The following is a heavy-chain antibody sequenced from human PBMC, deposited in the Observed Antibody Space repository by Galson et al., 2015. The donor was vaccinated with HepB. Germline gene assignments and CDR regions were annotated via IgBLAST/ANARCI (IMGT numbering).Heavy chain of an antibody. CDR3: AKGRTYYYDSSGYGDAFDI. J-gene: IGHJ3*02. V-gene: IGHV3-30*18. Sequence: SLRLSCAASGFTFSSYGMHWVRQAPGKGLEWVAVISYDGSNKYYADSVKGRFTISRDNAKNSLYLQMNSLRAEDTALYYCAKGRTYYYDSSGYGDAFDIWGQGTMVTVSS. CDR1: GFTFSSYG. D-gene: IGHD3-22*01. CDR2: ISYDGSNK.